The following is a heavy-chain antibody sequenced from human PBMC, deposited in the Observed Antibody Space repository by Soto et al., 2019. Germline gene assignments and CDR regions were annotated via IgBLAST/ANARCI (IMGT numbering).Heavy chain of an antibody. V-gene: IGHV3-15*01. CDR3: TTDEWGLYGSGSWYYFDY. CDR1: GFTFSNAW. CDR2: IKSKTDGGTT. D-gene: IGHD3-10*01. J-gene: IGHJ4*02. Sequence: EVQLVESGGGLVKPGGSLRLSCAASGFTFSNAWMSWVRQAPGKGLEWVGRIKSKTDGGTTDYAAPVKGRFTISRDDSKNTLYLQMNSPKTEDTAVYYCTTDEWGLYGSGSWYYFDYWGQGTLVTVSS.